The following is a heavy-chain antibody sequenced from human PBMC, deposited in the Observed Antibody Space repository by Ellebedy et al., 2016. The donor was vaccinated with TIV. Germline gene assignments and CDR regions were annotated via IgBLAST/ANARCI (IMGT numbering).Heavy chain of an antibody. CDR1: GFTFSNYW. Sequence: GGSLRLXXAASGFTFSNYWMSWVRQAPGKGLEWVANIKQDGSEIYYVNSVKGRFTISRDNAKNSLYLQMNSLRAEDTAVYYCARSPGIDAAGVDYYYYMDVWGKGTTVTVSS. V-gene: IGHV3-7*01. CDR2: IKQDGSEI. CDR3: ARSPGIDAAGVDYYYYMDV. D-gene: IGHD6-13*01. J-gene: IGHJ6*03.